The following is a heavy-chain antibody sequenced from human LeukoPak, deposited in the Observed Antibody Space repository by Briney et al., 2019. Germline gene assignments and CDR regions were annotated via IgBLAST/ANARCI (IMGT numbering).Heavy chain of an antibody. Sequence: ASVTVSCKASGYTFTDYYIHWMRQAPGQGLEYMGWINPNSGGTNPAQKFQGRVTQTRDTSISTAYMELNRLSSDDTAVYYCARTQLGRAFDIWGQGTMVTVSS. CDR3: ARTQLGRAFDI. D-gene: IGHD7-27*01. J-gene: IGHJ3*02. V-gene: IGHV1-2*02. CDR2: INPNSGGT. CDR1: GYTFTDYY.